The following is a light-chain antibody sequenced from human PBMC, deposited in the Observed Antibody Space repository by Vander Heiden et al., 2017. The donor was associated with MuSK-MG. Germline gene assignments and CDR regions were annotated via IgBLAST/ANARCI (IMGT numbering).Light chain of an antibody. Sequence: QSALTQPASVSGSPGQSITISCTGTSRDVGGYKYVSWYQQHPGKAPKLMIYDVSNRPSGVSNRFSGSKSGNTASLTISGLQAEDEADYFCSSYRRSNTWVFGGGTRLTVL. CDR1: SRDVGGYKY. CDR3: SSYRRSNTWV. V-gene: IGLV2-14*01. J-gene: IGLJ2*01. CDR2: DVS.